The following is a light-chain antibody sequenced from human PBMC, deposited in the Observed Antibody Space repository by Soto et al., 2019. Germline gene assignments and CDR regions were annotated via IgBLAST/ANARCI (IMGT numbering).Light chain of an antibody. CDR1: SSDVGAYDY. Sequence: QSALTQPASVSGSPGQSITISCTGTSSDVGAYDYVAWYQHHPGTAPKLIIYEVSNRPSGVSNRFSGSKSGNTASLTISGLQAEDEADYYCASYTITNALVFGGGTKLTVL. V-gene: IGLV2-14*01. CDR2: EVS. CDR3: ASYTITNALV. J-gene: IGLJ3*02.